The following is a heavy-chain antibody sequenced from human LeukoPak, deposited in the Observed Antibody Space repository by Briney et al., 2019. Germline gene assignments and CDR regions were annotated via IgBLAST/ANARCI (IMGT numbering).Heavy chain of an antibody. D-gene: IGHD5-18*01. CDR2: IKNKTAGGTT. CDR1: GFTFRNAW. Sequence: GGSLRLSCAASGFTFRNAWMSWVRQAPGKGREWVGRIKNKTAGGTTDYGAPMKGRFTISRDDSKSTLFLQMNSLKTEDTAVYYCSAIGYSGGFAYWGQGTLVTVSS. V-gene: IGHV3-15*01. CDR3: SAIGYSGGFAY. J-gene: IGHJ4*02.